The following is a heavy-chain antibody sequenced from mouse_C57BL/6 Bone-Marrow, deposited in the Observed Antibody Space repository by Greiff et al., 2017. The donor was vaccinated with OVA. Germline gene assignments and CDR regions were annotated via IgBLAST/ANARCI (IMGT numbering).Heavy chain of an antibody. V-gene: IGHV1-55*01. CDR3: AREDPNWDWAWFAY. CDR2: IYPGIGST. D-gene: IGHD4-1*01. Sequence: QVQLQQPGAELVKPGASVKRSCKASGYTFTSYWKTWVKQRPGQGLEWIGDIYPGIGSTNYNEKFKSKATLTVDTSSSTAYMQLSSLTSEDSAVYYCAREDPNWDWAWFAYWGQGTLVTVSA. CDR1: GYTFTSYW. J-gene: IGHJ3*01.